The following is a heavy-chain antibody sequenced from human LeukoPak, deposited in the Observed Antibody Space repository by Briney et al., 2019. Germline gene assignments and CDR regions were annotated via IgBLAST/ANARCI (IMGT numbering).Heavy chain of an antibody. CDR2: IYSGGST. CDR3: ARSAYYYDSSGYQPNDAFDI. D-gene: IGHD3-22*01. V-gene: IGHV3-66*01. CDR1: GFTVSSNY. J-gene: IGHJ3*02. Sequence: GGSLRLSCAASGFTVSSNYMSWVRQAPGKGLEWVSVIYSGGSTYYADSVKGRFTISRDNSKDTLYLQMNSLRAEDTAVYYCARSAYYYDSSGYQPNDAFDIWGQGTMVTVSS.